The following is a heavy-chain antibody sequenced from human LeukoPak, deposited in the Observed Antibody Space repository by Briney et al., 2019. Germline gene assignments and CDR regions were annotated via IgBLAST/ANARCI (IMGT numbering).Heavy chain of an antibody. CDR3: ARVNWSGHKYYYYYGMDV. Sequence: SETLSLTCAVYGGSFSGYYWSWIRQPPGKGLEWIGEINHSGGTNYNPSLKSRVTISVDTSKNQSSLKLSSVTAADTAVYYCARVNWSGHKYYYYYGMDVWGQGTTVTVSS. V-gene: IGHV4-34*01. CDR2: INHSGGT. D-gene: IGHD3-10*01. J-gene: IGHJ6*02. CDR1: GGSFSGYY.